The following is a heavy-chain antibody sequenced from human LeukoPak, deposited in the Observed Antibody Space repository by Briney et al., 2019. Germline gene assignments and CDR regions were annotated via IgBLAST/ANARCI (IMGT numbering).Heavy chain of an antibody. V-gene: IGHV4-59*01. J-gene: IGHJ5*02. D-gene: IGHD4-23*01. CDR2: IYYTGDT. CDR3: ARGKTWFAP. CDR1: GGSFSGYY. Sequence: SETLSLTCAVYGGSFSGYYWSWIRQPPGRGLEWIGYIYYTGDTTYNPSLKSRVTISIDTSKNQFSPKVTSVTATDTAIYYCARGKTWFAPWGQGTLITISS.